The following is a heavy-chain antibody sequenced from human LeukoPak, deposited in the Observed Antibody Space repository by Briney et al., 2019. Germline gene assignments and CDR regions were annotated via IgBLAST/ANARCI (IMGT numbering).Heavy chain of an antibody. V-gene: IGHV4-39*01. D-gene: IGHD3-22*01. Sequence: SETLSLTCTVSGGSISSSSYYWGWIRQPPGTGLEWIGSIYYSGSTYYNPSLKSRVTISVDTSKNQFSLKLSSVTAADTAVYYCAVVMGAVDYWGQGTLVTVSS. J-gene: IGHJ4*02. CDR2: IYYSGST. CDR3: AVVMGAVDY. CDR1: GGSISSSSYY.